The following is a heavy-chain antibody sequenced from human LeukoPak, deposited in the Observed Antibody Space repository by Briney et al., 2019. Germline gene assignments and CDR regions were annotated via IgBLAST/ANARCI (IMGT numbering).Heavy chain of an antibody. CDR1: GFTFSKAW. CDR2: IKSKTDGGTT. V-gene: IGHV3-15*01. D-gene: IGHD3-22*01. J-gene: IGHJ4*02. CDR3: TTDYYDTSGYSSYY. Sequence: GGSLRLSCAVSGFTFSKAWMSWVRQAPGKGLEWVGRIKSKTDGGTTDYAGPVKGRFTISRDDSKNTLYLQMSSLETEDTAVYYCTTDYYDTSGYSSYYWGQGTLVTVSS.